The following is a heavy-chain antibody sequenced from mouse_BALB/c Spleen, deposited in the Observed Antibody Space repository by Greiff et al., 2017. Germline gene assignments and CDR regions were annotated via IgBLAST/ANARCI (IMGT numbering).Heavy chain of an antibody. CDR1: GFTFSSYG. Sequence: EVKLMESGGGLVQPGGSLKLSCAASGFTFSSYGMSWVRQTPDKRLELVATINSNGGSTYYPDSVKGKFTITRDNAKNTLYMQMSSLKSEDTAMYYCARDLYGNYVYAMDYGGQGTSVTVSS. D-gene: IGHD2-1*01. CDR2: INSNGGST. J-gene: IGHJ4*01. CDR3: ARDLYGNYVYAMDY. V-gene: IGHV5-6-3*01.